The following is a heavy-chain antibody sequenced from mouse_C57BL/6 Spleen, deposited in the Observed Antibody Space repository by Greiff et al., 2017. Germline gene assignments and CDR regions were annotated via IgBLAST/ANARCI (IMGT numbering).Heavy chain of an antibody. CDR3: ARLLITTVVEGYAMDY. Sequence: QVQLKESGPGLVAPSQSLSITCTVSGFSLTSYAISWVRQPPGKGLEWLGVIWTGGGTNYNSALKPSPSISKDNSKSQFFLKMNSLQTDDTARYYCARLLITTVVEGYAMDYWGQGTSVTVSS. D-gene: IGHD1-1*01. CDR1: GFSLTSYA. V-gene: IGHV2-9-1*01. CDR2: IWTGGGT. J-gene: IGHJ4*01.